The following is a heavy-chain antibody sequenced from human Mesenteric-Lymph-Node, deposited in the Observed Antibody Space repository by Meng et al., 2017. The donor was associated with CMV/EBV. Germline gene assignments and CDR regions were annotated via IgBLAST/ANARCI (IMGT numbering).Heavy chain of an antibody. CDR2: IYYSGNT. CDR1: GGSISSGSYY. J-gene: IGHJ1*01. D-gene: IGHD1/OR15-1a*01. V-gene: IGHV4-39*07. CDR3: ARGGTAKYFQH. Sequence: GSLRLSCTVFGGSISSGSYYWGWIRQPPGKGLEWIGTIYYSGNTYYSPSLTSRVIVSVDTSKNQFSLKLSSVTAADTAVYYCARGGTAKYFQHWGQGTLVTVSS.